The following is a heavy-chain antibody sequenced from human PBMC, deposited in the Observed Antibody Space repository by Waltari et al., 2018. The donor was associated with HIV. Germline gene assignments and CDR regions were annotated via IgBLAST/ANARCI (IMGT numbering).Heavy chain of an antibody. Sequence: VQLLESGGCLVQPGGSLRLSCAASGFPFSSYAMRWVRQAPGKGLEWVSAISGSGGSTYYADSVKGRFTISRDNSKNTLYLQMNSLRAEDTAVYYCAKSQGSGTYYYGMDVWGQGTTVTVSS. V-gene: IGHV3-23*01. D-gene: IGHD3-10*01. J-gene: IGHJ6*02. CDR3: AKSQGSGTYYYGMDV. CDR2: ISGSGGST. CDR1: GFPFSSYA.